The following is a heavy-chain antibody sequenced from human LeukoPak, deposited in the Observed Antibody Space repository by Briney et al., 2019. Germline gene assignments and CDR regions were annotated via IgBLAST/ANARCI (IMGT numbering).Heavy chain of an antibody. CDR2: IYTSGTT. Sequence: SETLSLTCTVSGGSISSYYWSWIGQPAGKGLEWIGRIYTSGTTNNNPSLKRRATMSVATSKNHFSLKLSSATAADTVVYYWTRDSIAAAGNWFDPWGQGTLVTVSS. CDR1: GGSISSYY. V-gene: IGHV4-4*07. CDR3: TRDSIAAAGNWFDP. J-gene: IGHJ5*02. D-gene: IGHD6-13*01.